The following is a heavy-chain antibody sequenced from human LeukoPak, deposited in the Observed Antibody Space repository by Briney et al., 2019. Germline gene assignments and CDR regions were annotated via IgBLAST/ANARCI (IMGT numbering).Heavy chain of an antibody. Sequence: GGSLRLSCAVSGFTFSSYAMSWVRQAPGKGLEWVSAISGSGGSTYYADSVKGRFTISRDNSKNTLYLQMNSLRAEDTAVYYCAKDGQRITMIVVVTLFDYWGQGTLVTVSS. CDR3: AKDGQRITMIVVVTLFDY. CDR2: ISGSGGST. CDR1: GFTFSSYA. J-gene: IGHJ4*02. D-gene: IGHD3-22*01. V-gene: IGHV3-23*01.